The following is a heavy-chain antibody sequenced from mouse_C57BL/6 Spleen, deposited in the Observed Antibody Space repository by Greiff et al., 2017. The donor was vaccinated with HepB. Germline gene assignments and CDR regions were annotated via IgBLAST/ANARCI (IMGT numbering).Heavy chain of an antibody. J-gene: IGHJ2*01. CDR2: ISYDGSN. CDR1: GYSITSGYY. Sequence: DVQLQESGPGLVKPSQSLSLTCSVTGYSITSGYYWNWIRQFPGNKLEWMGYISYDGSNNYNPSLKNRISITRDTSKNQCFLKLNSVTTEDTATYYGARRDGYFDYWGQGTTLTVSS. CDR3: ARRDGYFDY. D-gene: IGHD2-3*01. V-gene: IGHV3-6*01.